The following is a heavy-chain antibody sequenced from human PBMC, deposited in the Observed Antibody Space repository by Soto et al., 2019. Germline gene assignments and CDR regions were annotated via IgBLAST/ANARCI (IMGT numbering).Heavy chain of an antibody. CDR3: ARGSGYRPFDY. Sequence: SETLSLTCTVSGGSISSYYWSWIRQPPGKGLEWIGYIYYSGSTNYNPSLKSRVTISVDTSKNQFSLKLSSVTAADTAVYYCARGSGYRPFDYWGQGTLGTVSS. CDR2: IYYSGST. J-gene: IGHJ4*02. D-gene: IGHD3-3*01. CDR1: GGSISSYY. V-gene: IGHV4-59*01.